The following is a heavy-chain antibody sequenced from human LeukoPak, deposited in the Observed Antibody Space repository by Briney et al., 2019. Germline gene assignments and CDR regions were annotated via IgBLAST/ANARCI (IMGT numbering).Heavy chain of an antibody. CDR3: ARDGEGLRGENDDF. Sequence: ASVKVSCKPSGYTFTGYYIHWVRQAPGQGLEWMGWINPVTGDAKYSQRFQGRVTMTWDTSTNTAYMEMTSLTSDDTAVFYCARDGEGLRGENDDFWGQGTLVIVSS. CDR2: INPVTGDA. J-gene: IGHJ4*02. D-gene: IGHD4-17*01. V-gene: IGHV1-2*02. CDR1: GYTFTGYY.